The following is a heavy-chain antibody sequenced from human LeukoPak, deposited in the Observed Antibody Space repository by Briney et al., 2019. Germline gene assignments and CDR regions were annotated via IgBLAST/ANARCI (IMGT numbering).Heavy chain of an antibody. CDR2: INPNSGGT. D-gene: IGHD6-6*01. Sequence: GASVKVSCKASGYTFTSYYMHRVRQAPGQGLEWMGWINPNSGGTNYAQKFQGRVTMTRDTSISTAYMELSRLRSDDTAVYYCARDVGRIAARVRNWFDPWGQGTLVTVSS. CDR1: GYTFTSYY. CDR3: ARDVGRIAARVRNWFDP. V-gene: IGHV1-2*02. J-gene: IGHJ5*02.